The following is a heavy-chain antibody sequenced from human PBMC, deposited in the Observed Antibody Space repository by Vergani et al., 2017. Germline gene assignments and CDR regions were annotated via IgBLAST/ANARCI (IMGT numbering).Heavy chain of an antibody. CDR3: ATAAIDIVVVPAAMMFGPRLFDY. Sequence: QVQLVESGGGVVQPGRSLRLSCAASGFTFSSYGMHWVRQAPGKGLEWVAVIWYDGSNKYYADSVKGRFTISRDNSKNTLYLQMNSLRAEDTAVYYCATAAIDIVVVPAAMMFGPRLFDYWGQGTLVTVSS. D-gene: IGHD2-2*01. J-gene: IGHJ4*02. CDR2: IWYDGSNK. V-gene: IGHV3-33*01. CDR1: GFTFSSYG.